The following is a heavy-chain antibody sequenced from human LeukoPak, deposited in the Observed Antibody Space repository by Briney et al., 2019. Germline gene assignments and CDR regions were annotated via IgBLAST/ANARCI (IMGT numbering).Heavy chain of an antibody. D-gene: IGHD3-9*01. Sequence: GGSLRLSRAASGFTFDDYAMHWVRQAPGKGLEWVSGISWNSGSIGYADSVKGRFTISRDNAKNSLYLQMNSLRAEDTALYYCAKDFYDILTGTDYWGQGTLVTVSS. CDR3: AKDFYDILTGTDY. CDR2: ISWNSGSI. J-gene: IGHJ4*02. V-gene: IGHV3-9*01. CDR1: GFTFDDYA.